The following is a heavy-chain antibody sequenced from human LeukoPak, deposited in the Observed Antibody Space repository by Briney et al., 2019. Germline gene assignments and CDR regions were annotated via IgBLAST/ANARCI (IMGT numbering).Heavy chain of an antibody. J-gene: IGHJ5*02. Sequence: SETLSLTCTVSGXSISNYYGNWIRQPPGKGLEWIGYIYYSGSTNYNPSLKSRVTISVDTSKSQFSLKLSSVTAADTAVYSCARGGYGDYAAGWFDPWGQGTLVTVSS. CDR1: GXSISNYY. CDR2: IYYSGST. CDR3: ARGGYGDYAAGWFDP. D-gene: IGHD4-17*01. V-gene: IGHV4-59*01.